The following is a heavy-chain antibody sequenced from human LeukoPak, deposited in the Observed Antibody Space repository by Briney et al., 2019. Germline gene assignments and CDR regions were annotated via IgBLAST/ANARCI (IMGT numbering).Heavy chain of an antibody. CDR2: IIPIFGTA. Sequence: GASVKVSCKASGGTFSSYAISWVRQAPGQGLEWMGVIIPIFGTANYAQKFQGRVTITADESTSTAYMELSSLRSEDTAVYYCARIYCSGGSCYLDAFDIWGQGTMVTVSS. CDR3: ARIYCSGGSCYLDAFDI. J-gene: IGHJ3*02. CDR1: GGTFSSYA. V-gene: IGHV1-69*13. D-gene: IGHD2-15*01.